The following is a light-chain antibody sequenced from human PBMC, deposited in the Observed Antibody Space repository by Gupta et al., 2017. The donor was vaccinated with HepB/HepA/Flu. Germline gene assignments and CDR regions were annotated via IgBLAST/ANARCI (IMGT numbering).Light chain of an antibody. CDR1: TSNIGTNY. CDR2: RHN. J-gene: IGLJ2*01. CDR3: AAWGDSLSGVV. V-gene: IGLV1-47*01. Sequence: QSVLTPPPSASGTPGPRVTISCPGSTSNIGTNYVYWYQQLPGTAPKLLIFRHNQRPSGVPDRFSGSKYGTSASLAIIGLRSEDEADYYCAAWGDSLSGVVFGGGTKVTV.